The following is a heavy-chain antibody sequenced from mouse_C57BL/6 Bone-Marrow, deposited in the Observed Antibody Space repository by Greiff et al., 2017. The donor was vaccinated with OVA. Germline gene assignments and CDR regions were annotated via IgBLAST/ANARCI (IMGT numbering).Heavy chain of an antibody. J-gene: IGHJ4*01. Sequence: EVQLVESEGGLVQPGSSMKLSCTASGFTFSDYYMAWVRQVPEKGLEWVANINYDGSSTYYLDSLKSRFIISRDNAKNILYLQMSSLKSEDTATYYCAREKYLYAMDYWGQGTSVTVSS. D-gene: IGHD5-1*01. CDR1: GFTFSDYY. CDR2: INYDGSST. V-gene: IGHV5-16*01. CDR3: AREKYLYAMDY.